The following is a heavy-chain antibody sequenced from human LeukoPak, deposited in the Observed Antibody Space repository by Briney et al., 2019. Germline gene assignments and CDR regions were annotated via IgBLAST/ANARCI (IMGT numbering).Heavy chain of an antibody. CDR2: ISYDGSNK. J-gene: IGHJ3*02. D-gene: IGHD3-10*01. V-gene: IGHV3-30-3*01. CDR1: GFTFSSYA. Sequence: GRSLRLSCAASGFTFSSYAMHWVRQAPGKGLEWVAVISYDGSNKYYADSVKGRFTISRDNSKNTLYLQMNSLRAEDTAVYYCAREGQYYYGSGSYPPDAFDIWGQGTMVTVSS. CDR3: AREGQYYYGSGSYPPDAFDI.